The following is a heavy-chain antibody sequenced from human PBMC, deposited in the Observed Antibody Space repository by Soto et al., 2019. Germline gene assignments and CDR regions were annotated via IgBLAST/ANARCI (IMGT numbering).Heavy chain of an antibody. V-gene: IGHV3-30*18. D-gene: IGHD2-2*02. J-gene: IGHJ6*01. Sequence: QVQLVESGGGVVQPGRSLRLSCAASGFTFSSYGMHWVRQAPGKGLEWVAVISYDGSDKYYADSVKGRFNISRDNSKNTLYLQMNSLRAEDRAVYYCAKGPGKVVPGAIWGSYYYYSMDVSGQGTTVTVFS. CDR1: GFTFSSYG. CDR3: AKGPGKVVPGAIWGSYYYYSMDV. CDR2: ISYDGSDK.